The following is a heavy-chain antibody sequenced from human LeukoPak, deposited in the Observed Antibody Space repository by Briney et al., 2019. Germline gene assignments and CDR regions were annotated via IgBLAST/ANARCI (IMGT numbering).Heavy chain of an antibody. D-gene: IGHD4-17*01. V-gene: IGHV3-21*01. J-gene: IGHJ4*02. CDR2: ISTSGTYI. CDR1: GFIFSSYS. Sequence: GGSLRLSCTASGFIFSSYSMNWVRQAPGKGLEWVSSISTSGTYIYYADSVRGRFTISRDNAKNSLFLQMNSLRAEDTAVYYCARAVIDTVTTNYFDYWGQGTLVTVSS. CDR3: ARAVIDTVTTNYFDY.